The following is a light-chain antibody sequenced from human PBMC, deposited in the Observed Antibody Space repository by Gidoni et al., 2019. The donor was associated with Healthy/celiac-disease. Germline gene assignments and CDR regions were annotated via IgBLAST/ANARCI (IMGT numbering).Light chain of an antibody. V-gene: IGLV1-47*02. J-gene: IGLJ2*01. CDR1: SSNIGSNY. CDR2: SNN. Sequence: QSVLTQPPSAPGTPGQRVTISCSGSSSNIGSNYVYWYQQLPGTAPKLLIYSNNQRPSGVPDRFSGSKSGTSASLAISGLRSEDEADYYCAAWDDSLSGPGFGGGTKLTVL. CDR3: AAWDDSLSGPG.